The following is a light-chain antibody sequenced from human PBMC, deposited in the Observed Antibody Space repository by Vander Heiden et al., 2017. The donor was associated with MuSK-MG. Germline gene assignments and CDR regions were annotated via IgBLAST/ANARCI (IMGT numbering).Light chain of an antibody. CDR1: QSLLHSNGYNY. J-gene: IGKJ3*01. CDR2: LGS. V-gene: IGKV2-28*01. CDR3: MQALQTPRT. Sequence: DIVMTQSPLSLPVTPGEPASISCRSSQSLLHSNGYNYLDWYLQKPGQSPQLLIFLGSTRASGVPDRFTGSGSGTDFTLKISRVEAEDVGVYYCMQALQTPRTFGHGTKVDIK.